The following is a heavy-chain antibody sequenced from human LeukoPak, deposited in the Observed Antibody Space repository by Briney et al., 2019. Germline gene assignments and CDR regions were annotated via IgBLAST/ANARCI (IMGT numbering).Heavy chain of an antibody. J-gene: IGHJ4*01. CDR2: TGASGITT. Sequence: GGSLRLSCAASGFTFSTYAMSWVRQAPGKGLEWVSGTGASGITTHYAGSVKGRFTLSRDNSKNTLYLQMNSLRAEDTAVYYCARDRPGDGYNSDWGQGTLVTVSS. D-gene: IGHD5-24*01. V-gene: IGHV3-23*01. CDR3: ARDRPGDGYNSD. CDR1: GFTFSTYA.